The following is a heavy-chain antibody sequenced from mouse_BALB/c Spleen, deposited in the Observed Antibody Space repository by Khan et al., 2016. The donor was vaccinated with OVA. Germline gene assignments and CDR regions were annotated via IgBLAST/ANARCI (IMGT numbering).Heavy chain of an antibody. CDR2: INTYTGEP. D-gene: IGHD1-1*01. V-gene: IGHV9-3-1*01. Sequence: QIQLVQSGPELKKPGETVKISCKASGYIFTNYGMTWVKQAPGKGLKWMGWINTYTGEPTYADDFKGRFAFSLETSANTAYLQINNLKNEETATYFCARTLYGSGYDYAMDYWGQGTSVTVSS. CDR1: GYIFTNYG. CDR3: ARTLYGSGYDYAMDY. J-gene: IGHJ4*01.